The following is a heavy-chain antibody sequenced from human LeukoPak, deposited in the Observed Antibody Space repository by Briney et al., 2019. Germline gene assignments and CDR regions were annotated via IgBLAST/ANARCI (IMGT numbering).Heavy chain of an antibody. CDR1: GFTFGSYG. CDR3: AKGTPLLWFGELLNYFDY. Sequence: GGSLRLSCAASGFTFGSYGMNWVRQAPGKGLEWVSAISGSGGSTYYADSVKGRFTISRDNSKNTLYLQMNSLRAEDTAVYYCAKGTPLLWFGELLNYFDYWGQGTLVTVSS. V-gene: IGHV3-23*01. J-gene: IGHJ4*02. CDR2: ISGSGGST. D-gene: IGHD3-10*01.